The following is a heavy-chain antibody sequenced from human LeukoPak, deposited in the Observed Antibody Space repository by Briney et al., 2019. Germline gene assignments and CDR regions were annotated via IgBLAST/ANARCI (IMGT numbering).Heavy chain of an antibody. J-gene: IGHJ5*02. D-gene: IGHD3/OR15-3a*01. CDR1: GYSFTSYW. CDR3: AANERTGYYEAGDFFDP. CDR2: TDPSDSYT. V-gene: IGHV5-10-1*01. Sequence: GESLRISCKGSGYSFTSYWISWVRQMPGKGLEWMGRTDPSDSYTNYSPSFQGHVTISADKSISTAYLQWSSLKASDTAMYYCAANERTGYYEAGDFFDPWGQGTLVTVSS.